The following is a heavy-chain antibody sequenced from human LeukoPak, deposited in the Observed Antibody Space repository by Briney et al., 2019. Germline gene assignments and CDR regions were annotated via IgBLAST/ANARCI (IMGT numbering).Heavy chain of an antibody. CDR3: ARLLVYNSGGEAFDH. CDR1: GFTFSSYW. V-gene: IGHV3-74*01. D-gene: IGHD1-20*01. Sequence: GGSLRLSCAASGFTFSSYWMHWVRQAPGKGLVWVSRINSDGSSTSYADSVKGRFTISRDNAKNSLYLQMNSLRAEDTAVYYCARLLVYNSGGEAFDHWGQGTLVTVSS. CDR2: INSDGSST. J-gene: IGHJ4*02.